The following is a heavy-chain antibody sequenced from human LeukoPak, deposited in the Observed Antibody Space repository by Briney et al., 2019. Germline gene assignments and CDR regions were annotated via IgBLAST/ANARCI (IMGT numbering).Heavy chain of an antibody. D-gene: IGHD2-2*01. CDR1: GYTFTGYY. V-gene: IGHV1-2*02. CDR2: IKPNSGGT. CDR3: ARPCSSTSCYRY. Sequence: GASVKVSCKASGYTFTGYYMHWVRQAPGQGLEWMGWIKPNSGGTNYAQKFQGRVTMTRDTSISTAYMELSRLRSDDTAVYYCARPCSSTSCYRYWGQGTLVTVSS. J-gene: IGHJ4*02.